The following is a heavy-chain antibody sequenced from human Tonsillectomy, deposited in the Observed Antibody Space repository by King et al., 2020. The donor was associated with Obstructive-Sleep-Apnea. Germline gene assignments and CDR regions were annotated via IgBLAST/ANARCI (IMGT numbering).Heavy chain of an antibody. D-gene: IGHD5-24*01. CDR1: GFTLRDYY. CDR3: ARDPAGWVRLSWYFDL. V-gene: IGHV3-11*01. Sequence: VQLVESGGGLVKPGGSLRLSCAASGFTLRDYYMSWIRQAPGKGLEWVSYISGSGSTIYYADSVKGRFTVSRDKANNSLYLQMNSVRVEDTAGYYCARDPAGWVRLSWYFDLGGRGTLVTASS. J-gene: IGHJ2*01. CDR2: ISGSGSTI.